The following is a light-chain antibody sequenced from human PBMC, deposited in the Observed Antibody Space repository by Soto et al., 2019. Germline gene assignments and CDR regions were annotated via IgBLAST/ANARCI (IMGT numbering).Light chain of an antibody. V-gene: IGLV2-14*03. Sequence: QSVLAQPASVSGSPGQSITISCTGTSTYVGIYYYVSWFQQHPDKAPKLMIYDVTRRPSGVSTRFSASMSGNTASLTISGLQADDEADYYCASYTNYYTLEMVFGGGTQLTGL. J-gene: IGLJ3*02. CDR2: DVT. CDR1: STYVGIYYY. CDR3: ASYTNYYTLEMV.